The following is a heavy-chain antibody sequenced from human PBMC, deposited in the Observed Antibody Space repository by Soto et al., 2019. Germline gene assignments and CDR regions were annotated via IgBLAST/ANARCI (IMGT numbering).Heavy chain of an antibody. D-gene: IGHD3-16*01. V-gene: IGHV4-59*01. Sequence: PSETLSLTCNVSGVSIKSNYWAWFRQPPGKGLEWIGHIHCSGTAGYSPSLKSRVTLSVLRAETQISLRLTSVTAADTAVYFYAKLSSGINHPTLTTVITFLYFWGQGILVTVSS. CDR3: AKLSSGINHPTLTTVITFLYF. CDR1: GVSIKSNY. CDR2: IHCSGTA. J-gene: IGHJ4*02.